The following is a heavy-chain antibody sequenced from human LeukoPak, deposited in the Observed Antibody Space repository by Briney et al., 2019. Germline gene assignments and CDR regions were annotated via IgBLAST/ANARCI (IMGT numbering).Heavy chain of an antibody. CDR2: ISYDGSNK. CDR1: GFTFSSYG. Sequence: GGSLRLSCAASGFTFSSYGMHWVRQAPGKGLEWVAVISYDGSNKYHADSVKGRFTISRDNSKNTLYLQMNSLRAEDTAVYYCAKDQGDVLGFDYWGQGTLVTVSS. V-gene: IGHV3-30*18. CDR3: AKDQGDVLGFDY. J-gene: IGHJ4*02. D-gene: IGHD6-6*01.